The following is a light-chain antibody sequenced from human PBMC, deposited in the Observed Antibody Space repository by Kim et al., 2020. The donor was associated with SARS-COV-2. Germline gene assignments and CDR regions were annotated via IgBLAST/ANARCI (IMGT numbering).Light chain of an antibody. V-gene: IGLV3-1*01. J-gene: IGLJ1*01. CDR2: KDI. CDR1: ELGDKY. Sequence: SGSPGQTASMTVCGHELGDKYVCWYEQEPCLSPVLVIYKDIKRPSWIPARFSGSNSGNTATLTISGTQAMDEADYYCQAWDSSSWVFGTGTKVTVL. CDR3: QAWDSSSWV.